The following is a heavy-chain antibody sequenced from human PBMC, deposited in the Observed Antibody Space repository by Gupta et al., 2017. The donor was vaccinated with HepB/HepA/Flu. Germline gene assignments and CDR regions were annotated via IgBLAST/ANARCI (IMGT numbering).Heavy chain of an antibody. CDR3: ARAPGVAARRGRKLFGNWFDP. V-gene: IGHV1-8*01. D-gene: IGHD6-6*01. CDR1: GYTFTSYD. CDR2: MNPNSGNT. Sequence: QVQLVQSGAEVKKPGASVKVSCKASGYTFTSYDINWVRQATGQGLEWMGWMNPNSGNTGYAQKFQGRVTMTRNTSISTAYMELSSLRSEDTAVYYCARAPGVAARRGRKLFGNWFDPWGQGTLVTVSS. J-gene: IGHJ5*02.